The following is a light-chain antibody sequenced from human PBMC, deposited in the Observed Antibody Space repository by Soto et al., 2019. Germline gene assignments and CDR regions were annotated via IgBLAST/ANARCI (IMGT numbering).Light chain of an antibody. Sequence: EIVMTQSPATLSVSPGERATLSCRASQSVSSNLAWYQQKPGQAPRLLIYGASTRATGIPARFSGSGSGTEFTLTISSLQSEDFAAFYCQQYDNWPITFVQGTRLEIK. CDR2: GAS. CDR3: QQYDNWPIT. V-gene: IGKV3-15*01. CDR1: QSVSSN. J-gene: IGKJ5*01.